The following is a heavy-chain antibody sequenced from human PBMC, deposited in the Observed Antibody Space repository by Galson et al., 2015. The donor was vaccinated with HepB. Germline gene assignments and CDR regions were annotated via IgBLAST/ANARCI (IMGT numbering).Heavy chain of an antibody. J-gene: IGHJ3*02. CDR1: GFTFSSYA. V-gene: IGHV3-30-3*01. CDR3: ARVQRVVVVPAAILLGAFDI. D-gene: IGHD2-2*01. Sequence: SLRLSCAASGFTFSSYAMHWVRQAPGKGLEWVAVISYDGSNKYYADSVKGRFTISRDNSKNTLYLQMNSLRAEDTAVYYCARVQRVVVVPAAILLGAFDIWGQGTMVTVSS. CDR2: ISYDGSNK.